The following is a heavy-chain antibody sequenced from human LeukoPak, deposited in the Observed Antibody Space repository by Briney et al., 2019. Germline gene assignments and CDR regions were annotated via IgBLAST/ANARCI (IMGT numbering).Heavy chain of an antibody. J-gene: IGHJ5*02. CDR1: GFTFSSYS. CDR3: ARGLGYCSGGSCRNWFDP. CDR2: ISSSSSYI. D-gene: IGHD2-15*01. V-gene: IGHV3-21*01. Sequence: GGSLRLSCAASGFTFSSYSMNWVRQAPGKGLEWVLSISSSSSYIYYADSVKGRFTISRDNAKNSLYLQMNSLRAEDTAVYYCARGLGYCSGGSCRNWFDPWGQGTLVTVSS.